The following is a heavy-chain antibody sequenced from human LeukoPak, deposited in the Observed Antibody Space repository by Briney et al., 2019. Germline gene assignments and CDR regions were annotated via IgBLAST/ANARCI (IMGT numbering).Heavy chain of an antibody. CDR3: ARDCLPYYYGSGIR. D-gene: IGHD3-10*01. CDR2: IYYSGST. J-gene: IGHJ1*01. Sequence: SETLSLTCTVSGGSISSSSYYWGWIRQPPGKGLEWIGSIYYSGSTYYNPSLKSRVTISVDTSKNQFSLKLSSVTAADTAVYYCARDCLPYYYGSGIRWGQGTLVTVSS. V-gene: IGHV4-39*07. CDR1: GGSISSSSYY.